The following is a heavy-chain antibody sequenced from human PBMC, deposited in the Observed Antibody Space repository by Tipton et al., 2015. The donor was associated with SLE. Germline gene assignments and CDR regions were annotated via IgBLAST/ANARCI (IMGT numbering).Heavy chain of an antibody. J-gene: IGHJ4*02. D-gene: IGHD7-27*01. CDR3: SSSWGYPGD. CDR2: IKKDGSEK. V-gene: IGHV3-7*01. CDR1: GLTFSNYY. Sequence: SLRLSCAASGLTFSNYYMSWVRQAPGKGLEWVANIKKDGSEKNYVDSVRGRFTISRDNAKNSLYLQMNSLRVEDTAVYYCSSSWGYPGDWGQGTRVPVSS.